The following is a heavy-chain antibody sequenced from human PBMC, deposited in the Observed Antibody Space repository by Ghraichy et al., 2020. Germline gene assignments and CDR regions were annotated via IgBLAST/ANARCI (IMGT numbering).Heavy chain of an antibody. D-gene: IGHD2-2*02. Sequence: SETLSLTCSVSGGSISSSSYHWSWIRQPPGKGLEWIATIYYGGTTYYNPSLKSRVTISVDTSKNQFSLKLSSVTAADTAVYYCAKYEYIPISHCGSMDVWGQGTTVTVSS. CDR3: AKYEYIPISHCGSMDV. CDR2: IYYGGTT. CDR1: GGSISSSSYH. J-gene: IGHJ6*02. V-gene: IGHV4-39*01.